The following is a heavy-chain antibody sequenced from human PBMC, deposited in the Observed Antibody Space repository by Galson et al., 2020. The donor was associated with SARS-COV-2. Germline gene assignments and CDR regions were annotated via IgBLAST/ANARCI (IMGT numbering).Heavy chain of an antibody. CDR3: ARHHLVGCSTYNWLDP. D-gene: IGHD1-26*01. Sequence: SETLSLTCTVSGGSISRSSYYWGWIRQPPGKGLAWLGSIFNSGSSYNNPYPRSRITISVDTSRNQFSLKVSSVTAADTAVYYCARHHLVGCSTYNWLDPWGQGTLVTVSS. V-gene: IGHV4-39*01. CDR1: GGSISRSSYY. J-gene: IGHJ5*02. CDR2: IFNSGSS.